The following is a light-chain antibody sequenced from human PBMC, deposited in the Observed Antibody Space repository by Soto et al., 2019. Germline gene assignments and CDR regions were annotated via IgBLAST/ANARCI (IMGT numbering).Light chain of an antibody. CDR1: QSVSSSY. CDR2: GAS. Sequence: IVLTQSPGTLSLSPGERATLSCRASQSVSSSYLAWYQQKPGQAPRLLIYGASSRATGIPDRFSGSGSGTDFTLTISRLEPEDFAVYYCQQYGSSPLFTCGPGTRWIS. J-gene: IGKJ3*01. V-gene: IGKV3-20*01. CDR3: QQYGSSPLFT.